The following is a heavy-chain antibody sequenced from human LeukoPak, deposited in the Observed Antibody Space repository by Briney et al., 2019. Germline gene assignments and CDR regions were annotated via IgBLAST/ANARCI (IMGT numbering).Heavy chain of an antibody. CDR2: ISNSGSNT. D-gene: IGHD5-18*01. CDR1: GFTFSSYK. Sequence: DPGGSLRLSCAASGFTFSSYKMNWVRPAPGKGLEWVSYISNSGSNTYYADSLKGRFTISRDNAKKSLYLQMNSLRAEDMAVYYCARHLSGVTGYTYGRGIDYWGQGTLVTVSS. V-gene: IGHV3-48*01. CDR3: ARHLSGVTGYTYGRGIDY. J-gene: IGHJ4*02.